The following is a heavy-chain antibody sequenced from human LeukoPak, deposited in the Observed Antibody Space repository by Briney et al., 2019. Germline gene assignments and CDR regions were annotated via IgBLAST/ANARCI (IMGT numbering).Heavy chain of an antibody. D-gene: IGHD3-10*01. CDR2: INHSGST. CDR1: GGPFSGYY. CDR3: ARDLGSRSR. J-gene: IGHJ4*02. Sequence: SETLSLTCAVYGGPFSGYYWSWIRQPPGKGLEWIGEINHSGSTNYNPSLKSRVTMSVDTSKNQFSLKLSSVTAADTAVYYCARDLGSRSRWGQGTLVTVSS. V-gene: IGHV4-34*01.